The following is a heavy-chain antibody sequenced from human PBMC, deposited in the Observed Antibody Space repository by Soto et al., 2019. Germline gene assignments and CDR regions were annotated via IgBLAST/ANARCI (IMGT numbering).Heavy chain of an antibody. Sequence: SLRLSCAASGFTFSTYAMHWVRQAPGKGLEWVAVISYDGSNKFYADSVKGRFTISRDNSKNTLYLQMNSLRSDDTAIYYCARMATFGSLNWFDPWGQGTLITVSS. CDR1: GFTFSTYA. J-gene: IGHJ5*02. CDR3: ARMATFGSLNWFDP. D-gene: IGHD3-16*01. CDR2: ISYDGSNK. V-gene: IGHV3-30-3*01.